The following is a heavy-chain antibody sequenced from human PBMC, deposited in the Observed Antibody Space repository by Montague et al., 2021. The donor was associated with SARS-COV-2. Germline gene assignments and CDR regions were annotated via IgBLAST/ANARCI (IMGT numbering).Heavy chain of an antibody. CDR1: GGSFSGYY. V-gene: IGHV4-34*01. J-gene: IGHJ4*02. Sequence: SETLSLTCAVYGGSFSGYYWNWIRQPPGKGLEWIGEINHSGSTNYNPSLKSRVTISLDTSNNQFSLKLTSVTAADTAVYYCAGGPTNIIVMVATRLDYWGQGTLVAVSS. CDR3: AGGPTNIIVMVATRLDY. CDR2: INHSGST. D-gene: IGHD5-12*01.